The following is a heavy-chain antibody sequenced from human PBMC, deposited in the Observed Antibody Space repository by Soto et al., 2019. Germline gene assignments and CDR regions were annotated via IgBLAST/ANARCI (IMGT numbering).Heavy chain of an antibody. CDR1: GGTFSSYA. D-gene: IGHD4-17*01. Sequence: QVQLVQSGAEVKKPGSSVKVSCKASGGTFSSYAISWVRQAPGQGLEWMGGIIPIFGTANYAQKFQGRVTITADESTSTAYMELSSLRSEDTAVYYCARLPTVTTGGAWWYFDLWGRGTLVTVSS. V-gene: IGHV1-69*01. CDR3: ARLPTVTTGGAWWYFDL. CDR2: IIPIFGTA. J-gene: IGHJ2*01.